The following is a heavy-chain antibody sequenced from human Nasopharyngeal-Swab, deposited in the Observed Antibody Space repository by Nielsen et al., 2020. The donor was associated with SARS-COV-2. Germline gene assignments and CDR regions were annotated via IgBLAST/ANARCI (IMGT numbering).Heavy chain of an antibody. CDR2: IYTSGST. J-gene: IGHJ6*02. CDR3: ARQYSSSSEYYYGMDV. CDR1: GGSISSYY. V-gene: IGHV4-4*07. D-gene: IGHD6-6*01. Sequence: SETLSLTCTVSGGSISSYYWSWIRQPAGKGLEWIGRIYTSGSTNYNPSLKSRVTMSVDTSKNQFSLKLSSVTAADTAVYYCARQYSSSSEYYYGMDVWGQGTTVTVSS.